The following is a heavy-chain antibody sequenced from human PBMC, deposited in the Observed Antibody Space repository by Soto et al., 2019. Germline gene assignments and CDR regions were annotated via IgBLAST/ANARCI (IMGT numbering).Heavy chain of an antibody. V-gene: IGHV3-33*01. CDR3: ARGKLWFVETNIYYYYYGMDV. D-gene: IGHD3-10*01. CDR1: GFTFSSYG. J-gene: IGHJ6*02. Sequence: GGSLRLSCAASGFTFSSYGMHWVRQAPGKGLEWVAVIWYDGSNKYYADSVKGRFTISRDNSKNTLYLQMNSLRAEDTAVYYCARGKLWFVETNIYYYYYGMDVWGQGTTVTVSS. CDR2: IWYDGSNK.